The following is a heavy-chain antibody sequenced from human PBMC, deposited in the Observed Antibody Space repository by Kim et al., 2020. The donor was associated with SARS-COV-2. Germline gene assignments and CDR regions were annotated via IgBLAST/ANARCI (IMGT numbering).Heavy chain of an antibody. CDR3: ARDEGDWISNAFDI. J-gene: IGHJ3*02. Sequence: ADSVKGRFTISRDNATNSLYLQMNSLRAEDTAVYYCARDEGDWISNAFDIWGQGTMVTVSS. V-gene: IGHV3-11*04. D-gene: IGHD2-21*01.